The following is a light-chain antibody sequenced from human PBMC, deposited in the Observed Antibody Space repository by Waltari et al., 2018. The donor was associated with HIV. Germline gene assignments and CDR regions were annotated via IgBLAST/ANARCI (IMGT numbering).Light chain of an antibody. Sequence: DIQMTQSPSSVSASVGDRLTITCRASQGIGGWLAWYQHKPGKAPNLLIYAASSLQSGVPARFSGGGSGTEFSLTISSLQPEDVAIYYCQQGDSFPPTFGGGTKVEI. CDR2: AAS. V-gene: IGKV1-12*01. CDR3: QQGDSFPPT. J-gene: IGKJ4*01. CDR1: QGIGGW.